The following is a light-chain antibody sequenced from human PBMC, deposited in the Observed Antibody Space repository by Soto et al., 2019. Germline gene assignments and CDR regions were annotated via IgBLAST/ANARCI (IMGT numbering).Light chain of an antibody. CDR2: DAS. Sequence: DIQMTQSPSTLSASVGDGVTITCRASQSISTWLAWYQQKPGIAPNLLIYDASTLESGGPSGFSGSGSGTEFTLTISSLQPDDSATYYCQQYNSYPYTFGQGTKLEIK. CDR3: QQYNSYPYT. CDR1: QSISTW. J-gene: IGKJ2*01. V-gene: IGKV1-5*01.